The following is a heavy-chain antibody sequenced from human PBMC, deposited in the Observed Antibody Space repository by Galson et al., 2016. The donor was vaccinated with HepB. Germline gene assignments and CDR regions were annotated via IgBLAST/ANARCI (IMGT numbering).Heavy chain of an antibody. J-gene: IGHJ4*02. CDR1: GGSIVDGGYH. D-gene: IGHD1-26*01. CDR3: ARSLKLGFFDD. V-gene: IGHV4-31*03. CDR2: VYYSGSA. Sequence: TLSLTCPVSGGSIVDGGYHLSWIRQHPGLALEWIGSVYYSGSASYSPALQSRVVISLDKSKTQFSLKLSSVTAADTAAYYCARSLKLGFFDDWGQGTRVTVSS.